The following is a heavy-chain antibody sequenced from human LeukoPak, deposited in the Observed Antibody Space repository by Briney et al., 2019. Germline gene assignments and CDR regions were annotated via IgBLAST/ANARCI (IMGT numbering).Heavy chain of an antibody. V-gene: IGHV4-59*01. CDR3: ARDRGTADFWSGYSYYYMDV. D-gene: IGHD3-3*01. J-gene: IGHJ6*03. CDR2: IYYSGST. Sequence: SETLSLTCTVSGGSISSYYWSWIRQPPGKGLEWIGYIYYSGSTNYNPSLKSRVTISVDTSKNQFSLKLSSVTAADTAVYYCARDRGTADFWSGYSYYYMDVWGKGTTVIASS. CDR1: GGSISSYY.